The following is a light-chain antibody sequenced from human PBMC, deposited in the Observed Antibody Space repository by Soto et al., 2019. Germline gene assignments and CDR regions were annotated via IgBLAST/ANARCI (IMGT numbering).Light chain of an antibody. Sequence: DIQMTQSPSTLSASVGDRVTITCRASQSVGNWLAWSQQKPGKAPSLLVYLASNLQTGFPSRISGVGSGTEFTLTISCLKPEDFATYYCQHYCDYLLPFSPGTKVDL. J-gene: IGKJ3*01. CDR1: QSVGNW. CDR3: QHYCDYLLP. CDR2: LAS. V-gene: IGKV1-5*03.